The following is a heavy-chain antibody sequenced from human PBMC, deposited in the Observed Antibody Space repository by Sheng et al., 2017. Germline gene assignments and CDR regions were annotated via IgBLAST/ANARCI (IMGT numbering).Heavy chain of an antibody. Sequence: EVQLVESGGGLVQPGGSLRLSCAASGFTFSSYEMNWVRQAPGKGLEWVSYISSSGSTIYYADSVKGRFTISRDNAKNSLYLQMNSLRAEDTAVYYCARDPPTDAFDIWGQGTMVTVSS. CDR1: GFTFSSYE. CDR3: ARDPPTDAFDI. CDR2: ISSSGSTI. V-gene: IGHV3-48*03. J-gene: IGHJ3*02.